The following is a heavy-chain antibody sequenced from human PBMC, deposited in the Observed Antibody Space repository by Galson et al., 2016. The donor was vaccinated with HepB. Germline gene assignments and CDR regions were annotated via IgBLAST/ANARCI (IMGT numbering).Heavy chain of an antibody. D-gene: IGHD3/OR15-3a*01. CDR3: ARGLHCDFECWDL. J-gene: IGHJ4*01. Sequence: SVKVSCKASGYDFTGSFLHWVRQAPTQGLEWLGWINPSSGDTKYAQKFQGRVTMTRDTSINTIYMEMSGLIPDATAFYYCARGLHCDFECWDLWGHGTLVTVSS. CDR1: GYDFTGSF. V-gene: IGHV1-2*02. CDR2: INPSSGDT.